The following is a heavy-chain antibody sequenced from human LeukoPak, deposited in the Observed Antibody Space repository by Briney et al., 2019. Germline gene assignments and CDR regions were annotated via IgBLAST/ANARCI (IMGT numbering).Heavy chain of an antibody. Sequence: GGSLRLSCAASGFTFSSYDMHWVRHATGKGLECVSAIGTAGDTYYPGSVKGRFTISRENAKNSLYPQMNSLRAGDTAVYYCARGLRYFDWLLSELDYGMDVWGQGTTATVS. V-gene: IGHV3-13*01. D-gene: IGHD3-9*01. J-gene: IGHJ6*02. CDR3: ARGLRYFDWLLSELDYGMDV. CDR1: GFTFSSYD. CDR2: IGTAGDT.